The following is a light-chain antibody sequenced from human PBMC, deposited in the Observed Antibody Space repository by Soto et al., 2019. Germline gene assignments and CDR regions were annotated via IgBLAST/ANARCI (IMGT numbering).Light chain of an antibody. CDR3: QQYSNSPEWT. CDR2: DAS. Sequence: EIVLTHSPGTLSLSPGERATLSCRASQSISNSYLAWYQQKPGQAPGLLIYDASRRATGIPDRFSGSGSGTDFTLTISRLEPEDFAVYYCQQYSNSPEWTFGQGTKLDIK. CDR1: QSISNSY. V-gene: IGKV3-20*01. J-gene: IGKJ1*01.